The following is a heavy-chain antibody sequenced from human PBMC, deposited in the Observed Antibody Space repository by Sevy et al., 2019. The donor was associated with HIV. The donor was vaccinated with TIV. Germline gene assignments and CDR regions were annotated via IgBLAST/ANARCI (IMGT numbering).Heavy chain of an antibody. CDR1: GGTFSSYA. CDR2: IIPIFGTA. J-gene: IGHJ4*02. V-gene: IGHV1-69*13. Sequence: ASVKVSCKASGGTFSSYAISWVRQAPGQGLEWMGGIIPIFGTANYAQKFQGRVTITADESTSTAYMELSSLRSEDTAVYYCARDARHLRAGLGYCSGGSCPAIQPCFDYWGQGTLVTVSS. CDR3: ARDARHLRAGLGYCSGGSCPAIQPCFDY. D-gene: IGHD2-15*01.